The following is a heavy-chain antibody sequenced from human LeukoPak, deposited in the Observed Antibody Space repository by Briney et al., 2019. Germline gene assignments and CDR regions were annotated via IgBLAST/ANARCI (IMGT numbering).Heavy chain of an antibody. D-gene: IGHD2-15*01. J-gene: IGHJ6*02. V-gene: IGHV4-39*01. CDR3: ARQGYCSGGSCYSYYYGMDV. Sequence: SETLSLTCTVSGGSISSSSYYWGWIRQPPGKGLEWIGSIYYSGSTYYNPSLKSRVTISVDTSKNHFSLKLSSVTAADTAVYYCARQGYCSGGSCYSYYYGMDVWGQGTTVTVSS. CDR2: IYYSGST. CDR1: GGSISSSSYY.